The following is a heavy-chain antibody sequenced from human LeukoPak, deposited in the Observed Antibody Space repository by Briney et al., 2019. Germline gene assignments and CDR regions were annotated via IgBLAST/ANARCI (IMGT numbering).Heavy chain of an antibody. Sequence: ASVQVFCKPSGYTFTGSYTHFLPHAPGPPLEFIRHINPNSGGTNYAQKFQGRVTMTSDTSISTAYMELSRLRSDDTAVYYCARDMNEDWNPMYNWFDPWGQGTLVTVSS. CDR1: GYTFTGSY. CDR3: ARDMNEDWNPMYNWFDP. V-gene: IGHV1-2*06. D-gene: IGHD1-1*01. CDR2: INPNSGGT. J-gene: IGHJ5*02.